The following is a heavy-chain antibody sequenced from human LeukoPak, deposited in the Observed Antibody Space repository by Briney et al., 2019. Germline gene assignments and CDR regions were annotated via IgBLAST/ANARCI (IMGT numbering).Heavy chain of an antibody. D-gene: IGHD6-13*01. Sequence: GASVTVSCKASGYTFTSYGISWVRQAPGQGLEWMGWISAYNGNTNYAQKLQGRVTMTTDTSTSTAYMELRSLRSDDTAVYYCARLRSYSPARGIKIAAAGTEFDPWGQGTLVTVSS. CDR2: ISAYNGNT. CDR3: ARLRSYSPARGIKIAAAGTEFDP. CDR1: GYTFTSYG. V-gene: IGHV1-18*01. J-gene: IGHJ5*02.